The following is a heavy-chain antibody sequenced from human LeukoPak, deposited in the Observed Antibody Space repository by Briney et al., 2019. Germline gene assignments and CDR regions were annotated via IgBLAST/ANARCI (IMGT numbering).Heavy chain of an antibody. CDR3: AKISGYSTSWTPDY. V-gene: IGHV4-61*02. CDR2: VTASGYT. Sequence: SETLSLTCTVSASISSGDYYWNWIRQPAGKGLEWIGRVTASGYTNYNPSLRSRITISVDTSKNQFSLELTSVTAADTAVYYCAKISGYSTSWTPDYWGQGTLVTVSS. J-gene: IGHJ4*02. CDR1: ASISSGDYY. D-gene: IGHD6-13*01.